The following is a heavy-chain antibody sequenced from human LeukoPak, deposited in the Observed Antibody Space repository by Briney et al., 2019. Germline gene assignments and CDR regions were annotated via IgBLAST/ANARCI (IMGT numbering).Heavy chain of an antibody. J-gene: IGHJ4*02. V-gene: IGHV4-31*03. Sequence: SQTLSLTCTVSGGSISSGGYYWSWIRQHPGKGLEWIGYIYYSGSTYYNPSLKSRVTTSVDTSKNQFSLKLSSVTAADTAVYYCASYSYGLSYYFDYWGQGTLVTVSS. CDR1: GGSISSGGYY. D-gene: IGHD5-18*01. CDR3: ASYSYGLSYYFDY. CDR2: IYYSGST.